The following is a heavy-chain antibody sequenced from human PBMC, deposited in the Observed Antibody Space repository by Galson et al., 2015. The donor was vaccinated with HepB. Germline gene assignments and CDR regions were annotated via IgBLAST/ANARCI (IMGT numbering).Heavy chain of an antibody. D-gene: IGHD3-10*01. CDR3: ARTRLTMVRGVVTGSYSDY. V-gene: IGHV2-70*17. Sequence: PALVKPTQTLTLTCSFSGFSITTREMCVSWLRQPPGKALEWLARIDWDDDQFYNTSLKTRLTISKDTSKNQVVLTMTNMNPVDTATYFCARTRLTMVRGVVTGSYSDYWGQGTQVTVSA. CDR2: IDWDDDQ. CDR1: GFSITTREMC. J-gene: IGHJ4*02.